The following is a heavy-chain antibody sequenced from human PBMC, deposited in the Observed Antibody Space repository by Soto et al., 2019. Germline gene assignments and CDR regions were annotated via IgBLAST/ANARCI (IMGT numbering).Heavy chain of an antibody. V-gene: IGHV3-11*06. D-gene: IGHD3-10*01. CDR1: GFTFSDYF. J-gene: IGHJ4*02. CDR2: IRSSDRFT. CDR3: VRVGHYGSYFDY. Sequence: PGGSLRLSCAVSGFTFSDYFMTLIRQAPGKGLECVSYIRSSDRFTNHADSVKGRFTISRDNANNSLSLEMNDLRAEDTAVYFCVRVGHYGSYFDYWGQGTLVTVSS.